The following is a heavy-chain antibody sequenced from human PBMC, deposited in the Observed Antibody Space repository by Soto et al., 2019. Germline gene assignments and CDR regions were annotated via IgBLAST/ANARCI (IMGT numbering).Heavy chain of an antibody. J-gene: IGHJ5*02. CDR3: ARSSTLPLQEGEDDWFDP. CDR1: GYTFTSYG. CDR2: ISAYNGNT. D-gene: IGHD3-10*01. V-gene: IGHV1-18*01. Sequence: QVQLVQSGAEVKKPGASVKVSCKASGYTFTSYGISWVRQAPGQGLEWMGWISAYNGNTNYAQKLQGRVTMTTDTSTSTAYMELRSLRSDDTAVYYCARSSTLPLQEGEDDWFDPWGQGTLVTVSS.